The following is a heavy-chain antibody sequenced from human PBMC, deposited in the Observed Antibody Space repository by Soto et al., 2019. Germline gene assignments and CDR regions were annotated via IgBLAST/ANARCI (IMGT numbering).Heavy chain of an antibody. CDR2: ISSSSTI. Sequence: EVQLVESGGGLVQPGGSLRLSCAASGFTFSSYSMNWVRQAPGKGLEWVSYISSSSTIYYADSVKGRFTISRDNAKNSLYLQMNSLRDADTAVYYCASPLHPQRRVVVLAAADYYYYGMDVWGQGTTVTVSS. J-gene: IGHJ6*02. D-gene: IGHD2-15*01. CDR3: ASPLHPQRRVVVLAAADYYYYGMDV. CDR1: GFTFSSYS. V-gene: IGHV3-48*02.